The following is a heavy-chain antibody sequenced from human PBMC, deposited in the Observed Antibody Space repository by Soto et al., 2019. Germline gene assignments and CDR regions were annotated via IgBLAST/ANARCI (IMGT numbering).Heavy chain of an antibody. CDR2: IYYSGST. CDR3: ARRNFYYGMDV. J-gene: IGHJ6*02. V-gene: IGHV4-39*01. D-gene: IGHD1-7*01. CDR1: GGSISSSSYC. Sequence: SETLSLTCTVSGGSISSSSYCWGWIRQPPGKGLEWIGSIYYSGSTYYNPSLKSRVTISVDTSKNQFSLKLSSVTAADTAVYYCARRNFYYGMDVWGQGTTVTVSS.